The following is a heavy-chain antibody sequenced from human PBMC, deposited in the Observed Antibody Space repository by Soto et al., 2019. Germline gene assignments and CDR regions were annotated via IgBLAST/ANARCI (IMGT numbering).Heavy chain of an antibody. D-gene: IGHD6-6*01. CDR1: GLMFNNYA. J-gene: IGHJ4*02. V-gene: IGHV3-23*01. CDR3: AKWASSIPAGGDKVIDF. CDR2: ISGGGAST. Sequence: EVKLLESGGGVVQPGGSLRLSCGASGLMFNNYAMNWVRQAPGKGLEWISAISGGGASTHYADSVRGRFIMSRDNSKNTLYLQTNSLIVEDTADYYCAKWASSIPAGGDKVIDFWVQGTLVTVSS.